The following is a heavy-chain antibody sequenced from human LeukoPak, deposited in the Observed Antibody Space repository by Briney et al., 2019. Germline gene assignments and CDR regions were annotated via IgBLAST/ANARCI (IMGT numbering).Heavy chain of an antibody. V-gene: IGHV4-59*01. CDR2: IYYSGST. CDR3: ARDRVRGSSNPYFDY. CDR1: GGSISNGY. Sequence: SETLSLTCSVSGGSISNGYWNWIRQPPAKGLEWIWYIYYSGSTNYNPSLKSRVTISIDTSKNQFSLKLSSVTAADTAVYYCARDRVRGSSNPYFDYWGQGTLVTVSS. J-gene: IGHJ4*02. D-gene: IGHD1-26*01.